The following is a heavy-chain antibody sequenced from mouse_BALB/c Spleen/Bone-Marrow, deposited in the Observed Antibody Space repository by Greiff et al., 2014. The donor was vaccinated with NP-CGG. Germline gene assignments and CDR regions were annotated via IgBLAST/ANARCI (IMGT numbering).Heavy chain of an antibody. CDR3: ARRGTGVDY. J-gene: IGHJ2*01. D-gene: IGHD4-1*01. CDR2: IYPGGGYT. CDR1: GYTFTNYW. Sequence: QVQLKESGAGLVRPGASVKISCKGSGYTFTNYWLGWGKQRPGNGLEWIGDIYPGGGYTNYNEKFKGKATLTADTSSSSAYMQLSSLTSEDSAVYFCARRGTGVDYWGQGTTLTVSS. V-gene: IGHV1-63*02.